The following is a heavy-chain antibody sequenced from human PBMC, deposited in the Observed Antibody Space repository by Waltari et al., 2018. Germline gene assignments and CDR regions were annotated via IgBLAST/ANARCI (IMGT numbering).Heavy chain of an antibody. CDR2: INTRVGST. D-gene: IGHD3-10*01. CDR1: GYTFTSYY. J-gene: IGHJ3*02. V-gene: IGHV1-46*01. Sequence: QVPLVQSGAEVKKTGASVKVSCKASGYTFTSYYIHWLRQAPGQGLEWMGRINTRVGSTRYAQKCQGRVTMTRDTSTSTVYMELSSLRSEDTAGYYCARARLWFGDHAFDIWGQGTMVTVSS. CDR3: ARARLWFGDHAFDI.